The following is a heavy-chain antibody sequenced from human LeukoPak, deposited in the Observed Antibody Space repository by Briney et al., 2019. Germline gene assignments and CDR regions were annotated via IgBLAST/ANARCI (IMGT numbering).Heavy chain of an antibody. J-gene: IGHJ4*01. V-gene: IGHV4-39*01. D-gene: IGHD3-9*01. Sequence: SETLSLTCTVSGVSITSINYYWAWIRQPPGKGLEWVGSLSSGGPTYNNPSLESRTSTSADTSSNQLFLKLTSVTAADTAVYFCARRNILSGYYHFDYWGHGTLVTVSS. CDR3: ARRNILSGYYHFDY. CDR2: LSSGGPT. CDR1: GVSITSINYY.